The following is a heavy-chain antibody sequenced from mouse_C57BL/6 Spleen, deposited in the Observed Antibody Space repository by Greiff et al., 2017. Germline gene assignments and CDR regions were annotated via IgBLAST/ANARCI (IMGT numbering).Heavy chain of an antibody. CDR2: ISSGGDSI. J-gene: IGHJ4*01. V-gene: IGHV5-9-1*02. Sequence: EVKLVESGEGLVKPGGSLKLSCAASGFTFSSYAMSWVRQTPEKRLEWVAYISSGGDSIYYADTVKGRFTISRDNSRNTLYLQMSSLKSEDTAMYYCTRDPPYYYGSSYGAMDYWGQGTSVTVSS. CDR3: TRDPPYYYGSSYGAMDY. CDR1: GFTFSSYA. D-gene: IGHD1-1*01.